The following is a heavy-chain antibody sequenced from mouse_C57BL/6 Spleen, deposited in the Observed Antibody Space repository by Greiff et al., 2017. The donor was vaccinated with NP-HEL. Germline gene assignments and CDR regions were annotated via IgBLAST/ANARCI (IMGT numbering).Heavy chain of an antibody. J-gene: IGHJ4*01. Sequence: EVKLQESGPVLVKPGASVKMSCKASGYTFTDYYMNWVKQSPGQSLEWIGDINPNNGGTSYNQKFKGKATLTVDKSSSTAYMELNSLTSEDSAVYYCARSITSFYAMDYWGQGTSVTVSS. CDR2: INPNNGGT. V-gene: IGHV1-19*01. D-gene: IGHD1-3*01. CDR1: GYTFTDYY. CDR3: ARSITSFYAMDY.